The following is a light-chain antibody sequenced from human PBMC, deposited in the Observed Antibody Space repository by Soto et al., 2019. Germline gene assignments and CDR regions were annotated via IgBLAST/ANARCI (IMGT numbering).Light chain of an antibody. J-gene: IGKJ5*01. CDR3: QQTYTTLSIT. CDR1: ESISRH. V-gene: IGKV1-39*01. CDR2: AAA. Sequence: DIQMTQSPSSLSGSVGDRVTITCRASESISRHLNWYQQKPGKAPKLLIYAAASLQNGVTSRFRGGGSGTDFTLPISNLQTEEFATYYCQQTYTTLSITLGQGTRLDI.